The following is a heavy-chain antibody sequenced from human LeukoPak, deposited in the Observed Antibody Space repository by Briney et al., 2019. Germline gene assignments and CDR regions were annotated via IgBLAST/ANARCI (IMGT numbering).Heavy chain of an antibody. V-gene: IGHV4-38-2*02. CDR2: IYYSGST. Sequence: SETLSLTCTVSGYSISSGYYWGWIRQPPGKGLEWIGSIYYSGSTYYNPSLKSRVTISVDTSKNQFSLKLSSVTAADTAVYYCARVKSRDSSGYTSHAFDIWGQGTMVTVSS. J-gene: IGHJ3*02. D-gene: IGHD3-22*01. CDR3: ARVKSRDSSGYTSHAFDI. CDR1: GYSISSGYY.